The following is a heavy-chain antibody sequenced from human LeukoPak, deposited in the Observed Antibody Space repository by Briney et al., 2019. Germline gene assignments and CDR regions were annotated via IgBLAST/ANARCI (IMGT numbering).Heavy chain of an antibody. CDR2: ITWGGGKT. V-gene: IGHV3-43*01. CDR3: AKGKAGREFNWNYYCFMDL. CDR1: GFTYCVFV. J-gene: IGHJ6*03. D-gene: IGHD1-1*01. Sequence: GGSLSLPCALSGFTYCVFVELGVRDARGQGVEWVGLITWGGGKTHYADSVTGLFTLSRDISTNSLYLQMNSLSTEDTALYYLAKGKAGREFNWNYYCFMDLWGKGTAVTVSS.